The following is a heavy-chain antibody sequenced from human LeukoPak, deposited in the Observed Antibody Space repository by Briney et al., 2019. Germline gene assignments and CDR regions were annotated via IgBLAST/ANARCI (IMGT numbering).Heavy chain of an antibody. CDR2: IYHSGST. J-gene: IGHJ3*02. D-gene: IGHD3-10*01. V-gene: IGHV4-38-2*01. Sequence: SETLSLTCAVPGYSISSGYYWGWIRQPPGKGLEWIGSIYHSGSTYYNPSLKSRVTISVDTSKNQFSLKLSSVTAADTAVYYCARSLWFGEYDAFDIWGQGQWSPSLQ. CDR3: ARSLWFGEYDAFDI. CDR1: GYSISSGYY.